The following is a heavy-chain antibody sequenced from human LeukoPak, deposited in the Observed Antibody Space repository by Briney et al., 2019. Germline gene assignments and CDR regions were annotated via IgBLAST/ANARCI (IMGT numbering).Heavy chain of an antibody. J-gene: IGHJ4*02. V-gene: IGHV6-1*01. Sequence: SQTLSLTCAISGDSVSSNSAXXXXXXXXXXXXXXWLGRTYYRSKWYXEYAVSXKSRITINPXTSKNQFSLQLNSVTPEDTAVYYCARGYSYGFDYWGQGTLVTVSS. D-gene: IGHD5-18*01. CDR3: ARGYSYGFDY. CDR2: TYYRSKWYX. CDR1: GDSVSSNSAX.